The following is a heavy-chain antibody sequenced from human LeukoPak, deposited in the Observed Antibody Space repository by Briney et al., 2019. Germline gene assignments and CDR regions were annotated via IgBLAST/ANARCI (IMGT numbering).Heavy chain of an antibody. CDR3: ARGYSYGYRVDY. D-gene: IGHD5-18*01. J-gene: IGHJ4*02. Sequence: SETLSLTCTVSGGSISSYYWSWIRQPPGKGLEWIGYIYYSGSTNYNPSLKSRVTISVDTSKNQFSLKLSSVTAADTAVYYCARGYSYGYRVDYWGQGTLVTVSS. CDR1: GGSISSYY. CDR2: IYYSGST. V-gene: IGHV4-59*08.